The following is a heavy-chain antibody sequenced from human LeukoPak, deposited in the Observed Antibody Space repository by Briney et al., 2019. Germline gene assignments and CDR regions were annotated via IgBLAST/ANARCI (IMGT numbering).Heavy chain of an antibody. CDR3: ARETYYYDSSGYYLYYYYYYMDV. V-gene: IGHV3-48*01. D-gene: IGHD3-22*01. Sequence: GGSLRLSCAASGFTFSSYSMNWVRQAPGKGLEWVSYISSSSSTIYYADSVKGRFTISRDNAKNSLYLQMNSLRAEDTAVYYCARETYYYDSSGYYLYYYYYYMDVWGKGTTVTVSS. J-gene: IGHJ6*03. CDR1: GFTFSSYS. CDR2: ISSSSSTI.